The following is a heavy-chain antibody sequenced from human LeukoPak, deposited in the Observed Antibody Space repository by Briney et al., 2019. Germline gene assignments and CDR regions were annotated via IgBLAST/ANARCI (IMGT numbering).Heavy chain of an antibody. D-gene: IGHD3-10*01. V-gene: IGHV3-74*01. CDR1: GFTFSNYW. J-gene: IGHJ6*03. CDR3: ARDPSYYGHYMDV. CDR2: INSDGINT. Sequence: GGSLRLSCAASGFTFSNYWMHWVRQAPGKGLVWVSRINSDGINTSYADSVKGRFTISRDNAKNTLYLQMNSLRAEDTAVYYCARDPSYYGHYMDVWGKGTTVTVSS.